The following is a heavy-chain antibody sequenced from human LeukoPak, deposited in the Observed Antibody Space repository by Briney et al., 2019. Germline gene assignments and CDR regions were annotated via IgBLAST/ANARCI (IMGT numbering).Heavy chain of an antibody. J-gene: IGHJ6*02. D-gene: IGHD2-15*01. CDR2: INPSGGST. Sequence: ASVKVSCKASGYTFTGYYIYWVRQAPGQGLEWMGIINPSGGSTNYAQKFQGRVTMTRDTSTGTVYMELSSLRSEDTAVYYCARGDIVVVVAAYGMDVWGQGTTVTVSS. V-gene: IGHV1-46*01. CDR3: ARGDIVVVVAAYGMDV. CDR1: GYTFTGYY.